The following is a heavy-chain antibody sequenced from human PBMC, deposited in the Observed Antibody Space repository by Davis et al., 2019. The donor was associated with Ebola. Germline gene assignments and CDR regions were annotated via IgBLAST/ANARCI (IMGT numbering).Heavy chain of an antibody. CDR2: IYHSGST. V-gene: IGHV4-30-2*01. Sequence: SDPLSLTCAVPGGSIRSGCYSWGWLRQPPGKGLEWIGYIYHSGSTYYNPSLKSRVTISVDKSENHFSLKLSSVTAADTAVYYCARYFDWLGFDYWGQGTLVTVSS. CDR1: GGSIRSGCYS. CDR3: ARYFDWLGFDY. D-gene: IGHD3-9*01. J-gene: IGHJ4*02.